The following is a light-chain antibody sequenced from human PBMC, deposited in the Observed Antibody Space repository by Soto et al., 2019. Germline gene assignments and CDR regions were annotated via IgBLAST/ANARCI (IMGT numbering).Light chain of an antibody. Sequence: DVQMTQSPSSLSASVGDRVTIACRASQSISNYLSWYQQKPGKAPKFLIYTASSLQSGVPSRFSGSGSGTDFTLSISSLQPVDSATYYCQQSYSSPPTFGQGTKVEIK. CDR3: QQSYSSPPT. CDR2: TAS. J-gene: IGKJ1*01. CDR1: QSISNY. V-gene: IGKV1-39*01.